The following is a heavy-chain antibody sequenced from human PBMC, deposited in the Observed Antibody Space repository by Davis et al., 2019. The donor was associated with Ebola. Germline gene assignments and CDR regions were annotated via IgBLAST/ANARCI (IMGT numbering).Heavy chain of an antibody. CDR1: GGSISSGGYS. CDR2: IYHSGST. CDR3: ARWVTTVTTPPSDFYWYFGL. V-gene: IGHV4-30-2*01. J-gene: IGHJ2*01. D-gene: IGHD4-17*01. Sequence: MPSETLSLTCAVSGGSISSGGYSWSWIRQPPGKGLEWIGYIYHSGSTYYNPSLKSRVTISVDTSKNQFSLKLSSVTAADTAVYYCARWVTTVTTPPSDFYWYFGLWGRGTLVTVSS.